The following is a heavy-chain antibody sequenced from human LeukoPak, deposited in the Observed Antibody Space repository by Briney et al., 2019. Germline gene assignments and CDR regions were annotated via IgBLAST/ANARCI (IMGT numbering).Heavy chain of an antibody. V-gene: IGHV1-18*01. Sequence: ASVKVSCKASGYIFTSYGITWVRQAPGQGLEWMGGISIYYGKTDYAQKFQGRVTMTTDTSTNTVYMELRSLTSDDTAVYYCARGTGPYLDYWGQGTLVTVSS. CDR2: ISIYYGKT. CDR3: ARGTGPYLDY. D-gene: IGHD7-27*01. CDR1: GYIFTSYG. J-gene: IGHJ4*02.